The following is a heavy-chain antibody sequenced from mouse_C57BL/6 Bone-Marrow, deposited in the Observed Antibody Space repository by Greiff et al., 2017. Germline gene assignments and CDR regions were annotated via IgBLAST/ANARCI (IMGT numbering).Heavy chain of an antibody. CDR3: ARMGWLAY. Sequence: VQLQQPGAELVKPGASVKLSCKASGYTFTSYWMQWVKQRPGQGLEWIGEIDPSDSYTNYNQKFRGKATLTVDTSSSTAYMQLSSLTSEDSAVYYCARMGWLAYWAKGLWSLSLQ. V-gene: IGHV1-50*01. CDR1: GYTFTSYW. CDR2: IDPSDSYT. J-gene: IGHJ3*01.